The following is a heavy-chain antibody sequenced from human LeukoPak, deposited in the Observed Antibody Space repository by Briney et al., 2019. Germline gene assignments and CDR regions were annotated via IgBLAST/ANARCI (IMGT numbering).Heavy chain of an antibody. CDR1: GGSISSYY. Sequence: SETLSLTCTVSGGSISSYYWSWIRQPPGKGLEWIGYIYYSGSTNYNPSLKSRVTISVDTSKNQFSLKLSSVTAADTAVYYCAKQLSWGYSHGYFDYWGQGTLVTVSS. V-gene: IGHV4-59*08. D-gene: IGHD5-18*01. CDR2: IYYSGST. CDR3: AKQLSWGYSHGYFDY. J-gene: IGHJ4*02.